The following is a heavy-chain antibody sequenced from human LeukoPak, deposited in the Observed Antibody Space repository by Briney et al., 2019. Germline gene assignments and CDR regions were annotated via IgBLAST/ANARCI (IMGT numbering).Heavy chain of an antibody. V-gene: IGHV4-61*08. CDR1: GGSVSSGGYY. J-gene: IGHJ6*02. Sequence: PSETLSLTCTVSGGSVSSGGYYWSWIRQPPGKGLEWIGYICYSGGSNYNSSLKSRVTISVDKSKNQFSLKLRSVTAADTAVYYCARDGRGYYDSGGSTHALVYGMYVWGQETTVTVS. CDR2: ICYSGGS. D-gene: IGHD3-22*01. CDR3: ARDGRGYYDSGGSTHALVYGMYV.